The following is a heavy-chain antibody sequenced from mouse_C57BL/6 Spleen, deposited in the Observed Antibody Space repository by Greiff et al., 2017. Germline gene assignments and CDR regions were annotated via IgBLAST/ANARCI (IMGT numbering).Heavy chain of an antibody. CDR1: GYSITSGYY. Sequence: EVKLQESGPGLVKPSQSLSLTCSVTGYSITSGYYWNWIRQFPGNKLEWMGYISYDGSNNYNPSLKNRISITRDTSKNQFFLKLNSVTTEDTATYYCARIYYDYDALYYFDYWGQGTTLTVSS. D-gene: IGHD2-4*01. J-gene: IGHJ2*01. CDR3: ARIYYDYDALYYFDY. CDR2: ISYDGSN. V-gene: IGHV3-6*01.